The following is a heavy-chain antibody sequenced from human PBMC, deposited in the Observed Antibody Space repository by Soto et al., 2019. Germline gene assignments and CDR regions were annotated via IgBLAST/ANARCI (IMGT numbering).Heavy chain of an antibody. CDR3: AKWPQLDPRFDY. CDR2: IYYSGGT. V-gene: IGHV4-31*03. J-gene: IGHJ4*02. Sequence: XVQLQESGPGLVKPSQTLSLTCTVSGGSISSGDYYWSWIRQHPGKGLEWIGYIYYSGGTYYNPSPKMRVNNSVDQSKTQFSLNLSSVTAADTAGYYCAKWPQLDPRFDYWGQGTLVTVSS. D-gene: IGHD1-1*01. CDR1: GGSISSGDYY.